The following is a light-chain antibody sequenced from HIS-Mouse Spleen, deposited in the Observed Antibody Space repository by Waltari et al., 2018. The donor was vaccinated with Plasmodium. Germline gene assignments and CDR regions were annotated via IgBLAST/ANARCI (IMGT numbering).Light chain of an antibody. V-gene: IGKV1-33*01. Sequence: DIQMTQSPSSLSASVGVRVTITCQASQDISNYLNWYQQQPGKAPKLLIYDASNLETGVPSRFSGSGSGTDFTFTISSLQPEDIATYYCQQYDNLPYTFGQGTKLEIK. CDR3: QQYDNLPYT. J-gene: IGKJ2*01. CDR2: DAS. CDR1: QDISNY.